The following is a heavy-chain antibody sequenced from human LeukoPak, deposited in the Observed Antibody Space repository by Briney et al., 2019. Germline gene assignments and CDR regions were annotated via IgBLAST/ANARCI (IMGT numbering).Heavy chain of an antibody. CDR2: ISSSSNYI. D-gene: IGHD2-21*01. Sequence: GGSLRLSCAASGFTFRSYSMNWVRQAPGKGLEWVSSISSSSNYIYYADSVKGRFTISRDNAKNSLYLQMNSLRADDTAVYYCARDRANIVVVSASEYWGQGTLVTVSS. V-gene: IGHV3-21*01. CDR3: ARDRANIVVVSASEY. CDR1: GFTFRSYS. J-gene: IGHJ4*02.